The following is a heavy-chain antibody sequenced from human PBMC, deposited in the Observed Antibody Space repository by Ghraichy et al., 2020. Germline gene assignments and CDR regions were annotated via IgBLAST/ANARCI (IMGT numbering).Heavy chain of an antibody. Sequence: GGSLRLSCAASGFTFSSYWMSWVRQAPGKGLEWVANIKEDGSEKYYVDSVRGRFTLSRDNAKNSLYLQINSLRAEDTAVYYCVRSRGYGYYFDDWGQGTLVTVSS. CDR3: VRSRGYGYYFDD. CDR2: IKEDGSEK. CDR1: GFTFSSYW. D-gene: IGHD5-12*01. J-gene: IGHJ4*02. V-gene: IGHV3-7*01.